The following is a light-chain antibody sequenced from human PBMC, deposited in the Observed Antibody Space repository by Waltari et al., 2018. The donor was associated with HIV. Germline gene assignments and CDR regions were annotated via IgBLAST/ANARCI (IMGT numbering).Light chain of an antibody. CDR2: DTN. J-gene: IGLJ3*02. V-gene: IGLV7-46*01. CDR3: LLSYSGTRV. Sequence: QAVVTQEPSLTVSPGGTVTLTCGSSTGAVTSGHYPYWFQQKPGQAPRTLIYDTNTKHAWTPARFPGSLLGGKAALTLSGAQPEDEAEYYCLLSYSGTRVFGGGTKLTVL. CDR1: TGAVTSGHY.